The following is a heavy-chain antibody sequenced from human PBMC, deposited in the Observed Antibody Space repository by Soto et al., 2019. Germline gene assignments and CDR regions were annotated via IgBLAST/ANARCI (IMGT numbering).Heavy chain of an antibody. CDR2: ISGSGGST. CDR1: GFTFSSYA. CDR3: ATASGWFGEFDY. V-gene: IGHV3-23*01. J-gene: IGHJ4*02. D-gene: IGHD3-10*01. Sequence: EVQLLESGGGLVQPGGSLRLSCAASGFTFSSYAMSWVRQAPGKGLEWVSAISGSGGSTYYADSVKGRFTISRDNSNNTLYLQMNSLRAEDTAVYYCATASGWFGEFDYWGQGTLVTVSS.